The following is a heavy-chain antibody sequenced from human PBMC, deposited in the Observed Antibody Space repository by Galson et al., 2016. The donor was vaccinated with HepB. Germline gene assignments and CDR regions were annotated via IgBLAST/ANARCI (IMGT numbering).Heavy chain of an antibody. CDR2: ITAGSTSA. D-gene: IGHD3-22*01. CDR3: ARDPASFYYDSRFHPHDY. J-gene: IGHJ4*02. V-gene: IGHV3-23*01. CDR1: GFTFRSHA. Sequence: SLRLSCAASGFTFRSHAMSWVRQAPGRGLEWVSSITAGSTSAFYADSVKGRFTMSRDNSKNTLYLQMNSLRAEDTAIYYCARDPASFYYDSRFHPHDYRGQGTLVTVSS.